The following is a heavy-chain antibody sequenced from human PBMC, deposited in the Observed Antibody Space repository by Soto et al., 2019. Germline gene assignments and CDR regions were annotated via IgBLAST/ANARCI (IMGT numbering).Heavy chain of an antibody. CDR3: ARDPPPPTPLIVLVPAAPDY. CDR2: IWYDGSNK. CDR1: GFTFSSYA. Sequence: GSLRLSCAASGFTFSSYAMHWVRQAPGKGLEWVAVIWYDGSNKYYADSVKGRFTISRDNSKNTLYLQMNSLRAEDTAVYYCARDPPPPTPLIVLVPAAPDYWGQGTLVTVSS. D-gene: IGHD2-2*01. V-gene: IGHV3-33*08. J-gene: IGHJ4*02.